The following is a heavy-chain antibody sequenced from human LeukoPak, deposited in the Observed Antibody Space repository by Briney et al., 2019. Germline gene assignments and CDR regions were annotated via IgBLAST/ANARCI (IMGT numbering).Heavy chain of an antibody. CDR1: GYTFTGYY. J-gene: IGHJ3*02. CDR3: ARVLYYYDSSGPGAFDI. Sequence: ASVKVSCKASGYTFTGYYMHWVRQAPGQGLEWMGWINPNSGGTSYAQKFQGRVTMTRDTSISTAYMELSRLRSDDTAVYYCARVLYYYDSSGPGAFDIWGQGTMVTVSS. V-gene: IGHV1-2*02. CDR2: INPNSGGT. D-gene: IGHD3-22*01.